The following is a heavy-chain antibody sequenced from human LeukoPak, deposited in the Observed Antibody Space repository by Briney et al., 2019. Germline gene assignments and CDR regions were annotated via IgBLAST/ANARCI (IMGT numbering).Heavy chain of an antibody. CDR3: AGGSTCVY. Sequence: GGSLRLSCAASGFTFSTYWMSWVRQAPGKGLEWVANIKEDGSEKNYADSVKGRFTISRDNAKNSLYLQMNSLRAEDTAVYYCAGGSTCVYWGQGTLVTVSS. J-gene: IGHJ4*02. CDR2: IKEDGSEK. CDR1: GFTFSTYW. V-gene: IGHV3-7*04. D-gene: IGHD2-21*01.